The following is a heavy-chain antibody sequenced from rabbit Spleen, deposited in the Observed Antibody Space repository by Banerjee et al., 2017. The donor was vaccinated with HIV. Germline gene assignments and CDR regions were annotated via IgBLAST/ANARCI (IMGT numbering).Heavy chain of an antibody. D-gene: IGHD7-1*01. V-gene: IGHV1S45*01. CDR1: GFSFSDRDV. J-gene: IGHJ3*01. CDR2: INTATGKA. CDR3: ARRDSAVDYSLDL. Sequence: QEQLEESGRGLVRPEGSLTLTCKASGFSFSDRDVMCWVRQAPGKGLEWIACINTATGKAVYANWVNGRFTISRTSSTTVTLQMTSLAAADTATYFCARRDSAVDYSLDLWGQGTLVTVS.